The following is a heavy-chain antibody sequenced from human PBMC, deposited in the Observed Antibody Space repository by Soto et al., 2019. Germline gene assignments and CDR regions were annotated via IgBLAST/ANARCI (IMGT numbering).Heavy chain of an antibody. CDR1: GGTFSSYA. V-gene: IGHV1-69*01. D-gene: IGHD2-15*01. J-gene: IGHJ5*02. CDR2: IIPIFGTA. Sequence: QVQLVQSGAEVKKPGSSVKVSCKASGGTFSSYAISWVRQAPGQGLEWMGGIIPIFGTANYAQKFQGRVTVTEDESPRTAYMELSSLRSEDTAGYYCARDRCSGGSCYPGWVDPWGQGTLVTVSS. CDR3: ARDRCSGGSCYPGWVDP.